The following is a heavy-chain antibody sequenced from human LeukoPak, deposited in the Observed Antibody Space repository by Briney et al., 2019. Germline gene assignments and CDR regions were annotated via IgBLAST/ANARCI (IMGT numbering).Heavy chain of an antibody. D-gene: IGHD6-13*01. J-gene: IGHJ5*02. V-gene: IGHV3-30*04. CDR2: ISFDGSNK. Sequence: GGSLRLSCAASGFTFSSYAMQWVRQAPGKGLEWVAVISFDGSNKYYAESVKGRFTISRDNSKNTLYLQMNSLRAEDTAVYYCAREISSSWRYNWFDPRGQGTLVTVSS. CDR1: GFTFSSYA. CDR3: AREISSSWRYNWFDP.